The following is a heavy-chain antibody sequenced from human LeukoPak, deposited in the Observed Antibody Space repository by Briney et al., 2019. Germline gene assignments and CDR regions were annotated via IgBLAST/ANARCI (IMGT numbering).Heavy chain of an antibody. Sequence: SETLSVTCTVSGGSLSSSSYYWGWIRQPPGTGLAWLGSIYYSGGTYYNPSLKSRVTISVDTSRNQFSLKLSSVTAADTAVYYCARLNGDYPYYFDYWGPGTLVTVSS. D-gene: IGHD4-17*01. J-gene: IGHJ4*02. V-gene: IGHV4-39*01. CDR1: GGSLSSSSYY. CDR2: IYYSGGT. CDR3: ARLNGDYPYYFDY.